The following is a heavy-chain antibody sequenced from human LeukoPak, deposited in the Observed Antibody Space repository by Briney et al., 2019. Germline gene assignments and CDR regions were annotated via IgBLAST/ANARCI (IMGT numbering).Heavy chain of an antibody. Sequence: GGSLRLSCAASGFTFSSYSMNWVRQAPGKGLEWVSSISSSSSYIYYADSVKGRFTISRDNAKNSLYLQMNSLRAEDTAVYYCARARRGAGDFWSGYIFDYWGQGTLVTVSS. D-gene: IGHD3-3*01. V-gene: IGHV3-21*01. CDR1: GFTFSSYS. CDR2: ISSSSSYI. J-gene: IGHJ4*02. CDR3: ARARRGAGDFWSGYIFDY.